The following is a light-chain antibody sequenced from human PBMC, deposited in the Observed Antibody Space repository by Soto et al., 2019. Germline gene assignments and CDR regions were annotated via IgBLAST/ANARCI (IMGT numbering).Light chain of an antibody. CDR2: DVS. J-gene: IGLJ1*01. Sequence: QSALTQPASVSGSPGQSITISCTGTSSDVGGYNYVSWYQQHPGKAPKLMIYDVSNRPSGVSNRFSGSKSGNTASLTISGLQPDDEADYYCNSYTSSGTGVFGTGTKVTVL. CDR1: SSDVGGYNY. V-gene: IGLV2-14*01. CDR3: NSYTSSGTGV.